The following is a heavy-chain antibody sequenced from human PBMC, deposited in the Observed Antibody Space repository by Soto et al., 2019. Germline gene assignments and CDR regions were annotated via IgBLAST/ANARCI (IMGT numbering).Heavy chain of an antibody. D-gene: IGHD6-19*01. Sequence: GGSLRLSCAASGFTFVNYAMNWVRQAPGKGLEWVATLSGSGTSTYYADSVKGRFTISRDNSRNTLYLQMNSLRAEDTAVYYCAKGTSNGGWFNPFDYWGQGTLVTVSS. CDR3: AKGTSNGGWFNPFDY. V-gene: IGHV3-23*01. CDR2: LSGSGTST. J-gene: IGHJ4*02. CDR1: GFTFVNYA.